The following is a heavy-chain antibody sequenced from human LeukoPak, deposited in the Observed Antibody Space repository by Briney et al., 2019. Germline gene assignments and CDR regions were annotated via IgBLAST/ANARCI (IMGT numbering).Heavy chain of an antibody. CDR1: GFTFSSYA. D-gene: IGHD3-22*01. J-gene: IGHJ3*02. CDR2: ISGSGGST. V-gene: IGHV3-23*01. CDR3: AKLGNYDSSGYYSNDAFDI. Sequence: PGGSLRLSCAASGFTFSSYAMSWVRQAPGKGLEWVSAISGSGGSTYYADSVKGRFTISRDNSKNTLYLQMNSLRAEDTAVYYCAKLGNYDSSGYYSNDAFDIWGQGTMVTVSS.